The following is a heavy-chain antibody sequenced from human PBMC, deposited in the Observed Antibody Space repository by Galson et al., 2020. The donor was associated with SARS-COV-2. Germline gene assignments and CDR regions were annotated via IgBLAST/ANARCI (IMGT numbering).Heavy chain of an antibody. V-gene: IGHV3-21*01. CDR1: GFTFSSYS. CDR2: ISSSSSYI. D-gene: IGHD3-10*01. CDR3: ARDCYGSGICYYYYMDV. Sequence: GGSLRLSCAASGFTFSSYSMNWVRQAPGKGLEWVSSISSSSSYIYYADSVKGRFTISRDNAKNSLYLQMNSLRAEDTAVYYCARDCYGSGICYYYYMDVWGKGTTVTISS. J-gene: IGHJ6*03.